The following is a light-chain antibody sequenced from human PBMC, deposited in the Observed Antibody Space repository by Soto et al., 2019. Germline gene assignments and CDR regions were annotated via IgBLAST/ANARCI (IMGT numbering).Light chain of an antibody. Sequence: QAVVTQPPSASGTPGQRVTISCSGSSSNIGSNTVNWYQQLPGSAPKLLMYSTNQRPSGVPDRFSGSKSGTSASLAISGLQSEDEPDYYCAAWDGSLNVVLFGGGTKLTVL. J-gene: IGLJ2*01. CDR1: SSNIGSNT. CDR3: AAWDGSLNVVL. V-gene: IGLV1-44*01. CDR2: STN.